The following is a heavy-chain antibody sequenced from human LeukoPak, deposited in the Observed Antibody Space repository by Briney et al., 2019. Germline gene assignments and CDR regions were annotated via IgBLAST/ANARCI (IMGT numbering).Heavy chain of an antibody. CDR3: ARWGPVVLTGYYRYWYFDL. J-gene: IGHJ2*01. D-gene: IGHD3-9*01. CDR1: GGSISSYC. Sequence: SETLSLTCTVSGGSISSYCWSWIRQPPGKGLEWIGYIYYSGSTNYNPSLKSRVTISVDTSKNQFSLKLSSVTAADTAVYYCARWGPVVLTGYYRYWYFDLWGRGTLVTVSS. V-gene: IGHV4-59*08. CDR2: IYYSGST.